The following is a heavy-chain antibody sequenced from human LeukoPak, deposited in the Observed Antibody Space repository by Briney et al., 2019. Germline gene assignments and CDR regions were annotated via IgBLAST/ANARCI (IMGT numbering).Heavy chain of an antibody. V-gene: IGHV3-30*18. CDR3: AKSLKGVGYYYYGKDV. CDR2: ISYDGSNK. J-gene: IGHJ6*02. D-gene: IGHD2-8*01. Sequence: GRSLRLSCAASGFTFSSYGMHWVRQAPGKGLEWVAVISYDGSNKYYADSVKGRFTISRDNSKNTLYLQMNSLRAEDTAVYYCAKSLKGVGYYYYGKDVWGQGTTVTVSS. CDR1: GFTFSSYG.